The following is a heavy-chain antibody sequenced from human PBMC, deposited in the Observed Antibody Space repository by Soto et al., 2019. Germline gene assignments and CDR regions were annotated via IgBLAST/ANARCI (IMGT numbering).Heavy chain of an antibody. CDR3: ASRISRYYYYGMDV. Sequence: ASVKVSCKASGGTFSSYAISWVRQAPGQGLEWMGGIIPIFGTANYAQKFQGRVTITADESTSTAYMEPSSLRSEDTAVYYCASRISRYYYYGMDVWGQGTTVTVSS. V-gene: IGHV1-69*13. J-gene: IGHJ6*02. CDR1: GGTFSSYA. CDR2: IIPIFGTA.